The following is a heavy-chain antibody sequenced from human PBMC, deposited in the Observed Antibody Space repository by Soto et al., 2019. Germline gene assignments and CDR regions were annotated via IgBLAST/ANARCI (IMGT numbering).Heavy chain of an antibody. J-gene: IGHJ4*02. V-gene: IGHV3-23*01. CDR1: GFTFTNYA. Sequence: EVQLLESGGDLVQPGGSLRLSCAASGFTFTNYAMNWVRQAPGKGLECVSTISGSGGSTLYADSVKGRFTISRDNSRNTVYLQMNSLRAADTAVYYWAKVEGFSSGWSPYWGQGTMVTVSS. D-gene: IGHD6-19*01. CDR2: ISGSGGST. CDR3: AKVEGFSSGWSPY.